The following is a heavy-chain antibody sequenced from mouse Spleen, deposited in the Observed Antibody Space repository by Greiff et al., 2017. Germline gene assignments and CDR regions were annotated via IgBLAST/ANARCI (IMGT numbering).Heavy chain of an antibody. CDR1: GYTFTDYE. CDR3: TRGGLLLYFDY. V-gene: IGHV1-15*01. D-gene: IGHD2-3*01. CDR2: IDPETGGT. J-gene: IGHJ2*01. Sequence: QVQLQQSGAELVRPGASVTLSCKASGYTFTDYEMHWVKQTPVHGLEWIGAIDPETGGTAYNQKFKGKAILTADKSSSTAYMELRSLTSEDSAVYYCTRGGLLLYFDYWGQGTTLTVSS.